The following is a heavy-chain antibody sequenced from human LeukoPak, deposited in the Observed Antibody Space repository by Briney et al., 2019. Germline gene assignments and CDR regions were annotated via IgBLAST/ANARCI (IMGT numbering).Heavy chain of an antibody. Sequence: PSETLSLTCTVSGGSISSDYWSWIRQPPGKGLEWIGYIYYSGSTNYNPSLKSRVTISVDTSKNQFSLKLSSVTAADTAVYYCARLEYTGDWFDPWGQGTLVTVSS. CDR2: IYYSGST. J-gene: IGHJ5*02. CDR1: GGSISSDY. CDR3: ARLEYTGDWFDP. D-gene: IGHD6-6*01. V-gene: IGHV4-59*08.